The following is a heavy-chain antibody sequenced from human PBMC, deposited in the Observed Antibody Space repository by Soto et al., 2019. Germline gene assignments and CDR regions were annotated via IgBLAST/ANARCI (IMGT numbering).Heavy chain of an antibody. CDR3: ARDLTVTTLLPQRYYYYYYGMDV. V-gene: IGHV3-48*02. CDR2: ISSSSSTI. J-gene: IGHJ6*02. D-gene: IGHD4-17*01. CDR1: GFTFSSYS. Sequence: PCGSLRLSCAASGFTFSSYSMNWVRQAPGKGLEWVSYISSSSSTIYYADSVKGRFTISRDNAKNSLYLQMNSLRDEDTAVYYCARDLTVTTLLPQRYYYYYYGMDVWGQGTTVTVSS.